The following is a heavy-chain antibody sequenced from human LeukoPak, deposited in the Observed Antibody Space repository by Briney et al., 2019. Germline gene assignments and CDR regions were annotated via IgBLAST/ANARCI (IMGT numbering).Heavy chain of an antibody. CDR1: GGSISSGDSY. J-gene: IGHJ2*01. D-gene: IGHD3-16*01. V-gene: IGHV4-30-4*01. Sequence: SETLSLTCTVSGGSISSGDSYWSWIRQPPGKGLEWIGYIYYSGSTYYNPSLKSRVTISLDTSKNQFSLKLSSVTAADTAVYYCAGDLGWGYWYFDLWGRGTLVTVSS. CDR2: IYYSGST. CDR3: AGDLGWGYWYFDL.